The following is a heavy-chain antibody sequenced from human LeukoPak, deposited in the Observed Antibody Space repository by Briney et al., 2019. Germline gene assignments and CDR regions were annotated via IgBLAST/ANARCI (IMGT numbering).Heavy chain of an antibody. V-gene: IGHV4-59*12. D-gene: IGHD1-26*01. CDR2: MYYSGST. J-gene: IGHJ5*02. Sequence: SETLSLTCTVSGGSISSYYWSWIRQPPGKGLEWIGYMYYSGSTNYNPSLKSRVTISADTSKNQFSLKLSSVTAADTAVYYCAKNGQSGFSFDPWGQGTLVTVSS. CDR1: GGSISSYY. CDR3: AKNGQSGFSFDP.